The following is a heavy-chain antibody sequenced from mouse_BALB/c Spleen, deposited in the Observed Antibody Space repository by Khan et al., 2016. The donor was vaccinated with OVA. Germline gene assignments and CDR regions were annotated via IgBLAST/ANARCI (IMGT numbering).Heavy chain of an antibody. CDR1: GYSITSDYA. CDR3: ARQNYYGYAMDY. Sequence: EVQLQESGPGLVKPSQSLSLTCTVTGYSITSDYAWNWIRQFPGNKLEWMGYISYSGSTSYNPSLNSRISITRDTSKNQFCLQLNSVTTEDTATYYCARQNYYGYAMDYWGQGTSVTVSS. V-gene: IGHV3-2*02. CDR2: ISYSGST. D-gene: IGHD1-1*01. J-gene: IGHJ4*01.